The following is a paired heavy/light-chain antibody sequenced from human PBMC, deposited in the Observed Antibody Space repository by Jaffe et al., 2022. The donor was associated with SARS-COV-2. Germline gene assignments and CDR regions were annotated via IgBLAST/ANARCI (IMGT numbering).Heavy chain of an antibody. J-gene: IGHJ4*02. CDR1: GFTFSSYG. D-gene: IGHD3-3*01. Sequence: QVQLVESGGGVVQPGRSLRLSCAASGFTFSSYGMHWVRQAPGKGLEWVAVIWYDGSNKYYADSVKGRFTISRDNSKNTLYLQMNSLRAEDTAVYYCARDGVVLRFLEWLPNETAFDYWGQGTLVTVSS. V-gene: IGHV3-33*01. CDR2: IWYDGSNK. CDR3: ARDGVVLRFLEWLPNETAFDY.
Light chain of an antibody. CDR3: QQSYSTVT. V-gene: IGKV1-39*01. Sequence: DIQMTQSPSSLSASVGDRVTITCRASQSISSYLNWYQQKPGKAPKLLIYAASSLQSGVPSRFSGSGSGTDFTLTISSLQPEDFATYYCQQSYSTVTFGPGTKVDIK. J-gene: IGKJ3*01. CDR1: QSISSY. CDR2: AAS.